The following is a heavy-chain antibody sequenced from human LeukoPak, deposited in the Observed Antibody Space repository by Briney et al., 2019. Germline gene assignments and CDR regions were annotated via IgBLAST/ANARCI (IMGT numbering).Heavy chain of an antibody. V-gene: IGHV4-59*12. D-gene: IGHD3-3*01. CDR1: GGSISSYY. J-gene: IGHJ6*03. Sequence: SETLSLTCTVSGGSISSYYWSWIRQPPGKGLEWIGYIYYSGSTNYNPSLKSRVTMSVDTSKNQFSLKLSSVTAADTAVYYCARVGADLEWLSPGYYYYMDVWGKGTTVTVSS. CDR2: IYYSGST. CDR3: ARVGADLEWLSPGYYYYMDV.